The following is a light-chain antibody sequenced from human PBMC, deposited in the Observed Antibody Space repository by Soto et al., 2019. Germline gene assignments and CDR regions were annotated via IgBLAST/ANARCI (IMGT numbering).Light chain of an antibody. Sequence: QSALTQPASVSGSPGQSITISCTGTSSDVGGYDYVSWYQQHPGKAPKLMVYDVSHRPSGVSNRFSGSKSVNTASLTISGLETEDEADYYCSSYRTGSTMVVGGGTKLTVL. J-gene: IGLJ2*01. CDR3: SSYRTGSTMV. CDR1: SSDVGGYDY. V-gene: IGLV2-14*03. CDR2: DVS.